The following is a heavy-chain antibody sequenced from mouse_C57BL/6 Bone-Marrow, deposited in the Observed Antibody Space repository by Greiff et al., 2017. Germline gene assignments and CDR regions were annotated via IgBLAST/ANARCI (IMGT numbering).Heavy chain of an antibody. CDR3: ASPGAGFAY. V-gene: IGHV1-50*01. CDR1: GYTFTSYW. Sequence: QVQLKQPGAELVKPGASVKLSCKASGYTFTSYWMQWVKQRPGPGLEWIGEIDPSDSYTNYNQKFKGKATLTVDTSSSTAYMQLSSLTSEDAAVYYCASPGAGFAYWGQGTLVTVSA. D-gene: IGHD4-1*01. CDR2: IDPSDSYT. J-gene: IGHJ3*01.